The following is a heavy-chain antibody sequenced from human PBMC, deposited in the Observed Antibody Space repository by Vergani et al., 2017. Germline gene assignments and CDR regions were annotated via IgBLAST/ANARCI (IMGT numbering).Heavy chain of an antibody. CDR3: ARDSPGYSQYYYYYMDV. CDR2: ISSSSSTI. J-gene: IGHJ6*03. D-gene: IGHD5-18*01. CDR1: GFTFSSYS. V-gene: IGHV3-48*01. Sequence: EVQLVESGGGLVQPGGSLRLSCAASGFTFSSYSMNWVRQAPGKGLEWVSYISSSSSTIYYADSVKGRFTISRDNAKNSLYLQMNSLRAEDTAVYYCARDSPGYSQYYYYYMDVWGKGTTITVSS.